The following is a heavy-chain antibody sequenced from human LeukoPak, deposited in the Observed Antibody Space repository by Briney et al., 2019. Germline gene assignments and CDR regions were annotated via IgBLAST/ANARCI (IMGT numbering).Heavy chain of an antibody. V-gene: IGHV3-74*01. CDR2: IFHDGNDI. J-gene: IGHJ4*02. CDR1: GFIISSSW. CDR3: ARDHADYYDSSGYLGVDY. D-gene: IGHD3-22*01. Sequence: GGSLRLSCVASGFIISSSWMHWVRQVPGKGLVWVSRIFHDGNDISYADSVKGRFTISRDNAKNSLYLQMNSLRAEDTAVYYCARDHADYYDSSGYLGVDYWGQGTLVTVSS.